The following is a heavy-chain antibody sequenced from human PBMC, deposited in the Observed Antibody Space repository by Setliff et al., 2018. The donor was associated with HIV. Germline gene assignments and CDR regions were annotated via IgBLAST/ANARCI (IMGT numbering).Heavy chain of an antibody. D-gene: IGHD3-3*01. CDR1: GFIFTDYQ. CDR2: FNPNSRVT. V-gene: IGHV1-2*06. J-gene: IGHJ4*02. Sequence: ASVKVSCKASGFIFTDYQIHWVRQATGQGLEWMGRFNPNSRVTNSPQKFQGRVTMTRDTSINTAYMELSRLTSDDTAFYYCAREPTGDFWSGYSSRGLDYWGQGTLVTVSS. CDR3: AREPTGDFWSGYSSRGLDY.